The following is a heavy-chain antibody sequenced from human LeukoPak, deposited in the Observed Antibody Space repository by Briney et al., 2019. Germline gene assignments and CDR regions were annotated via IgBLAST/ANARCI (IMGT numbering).Heavy chain of an antibody. CDR3: AGLGVTTGTDAFDI. D-gene: IGHD4-17*01. CDR1: GYLFTSYG. Sequence: ASVKVSCKASGYLFTSYGISWVRQAPGQGLEWMGWISAHNGNTNYAQQLQGRVTMSTDTSTSTAYMDLRSLRSDDTAVYYCAGLGVTTGTDAFDIWGQGTMVTVSS. V-gene: IGHV1-18*01. CDR2: ISAHNGNT. J-gene: IGHJ3*02.